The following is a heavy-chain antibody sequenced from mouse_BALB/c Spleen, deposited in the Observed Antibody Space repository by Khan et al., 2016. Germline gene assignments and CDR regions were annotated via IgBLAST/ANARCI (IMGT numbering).Heavy chain of an antibody. V-gene: IGHV1-4*01. CDR3: AREGAYYRSDGWFAY. D-gene: IGHD2-14*01. CDR1: GYTFTTYT. J-gene: IGHJ3*01. CDR2: IIPSNDYT. Sequence: QVQLKESGAELARPGASVKMSCKTSGYTFTTYTIHWIKQRPGQGLEWIGYIIPSNDYTNFNQKFKDRATLTSDTSSSTAYMQLSSLTSEDSALSYGAREGAYYRSDGWFAYWGQGTLVTVSA.